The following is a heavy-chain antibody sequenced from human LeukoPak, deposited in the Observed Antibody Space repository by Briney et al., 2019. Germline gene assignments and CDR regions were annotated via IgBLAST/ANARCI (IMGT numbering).Heavy chain of an antibody. D-gene: IGHD4-17*01. V-gene: IGHV4-34*01. CDR1: GGSFSVYY. J-gene: IGHJ4*02. CDR2: INHSGST. CDR3: ARGPNYGDYVGAIYFDY. Sequence: SETLSLTCAVYGGSFSVYYWSWIRQPPGKGLEWIGEINHSGSTNYNPSLKSRVTISVDTSKNQFSLKLSSVTAADTAVYYCARGPNYGDYVGAIYFDYWGQGTLVTVSS.